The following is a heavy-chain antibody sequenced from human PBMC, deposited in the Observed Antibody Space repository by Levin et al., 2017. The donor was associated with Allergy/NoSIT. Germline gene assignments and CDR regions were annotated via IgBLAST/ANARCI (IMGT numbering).Heavy chain of an antibody. CDR1: GFTFSSYA. Sequence: GGSLRLSCAASGFTFSSYAMHWVRQAPGKGLEWVAVISYDGSNKYYADSVKGRFTISRDNSKNTLYLQMNSLRAEDTAVYYCAREGGSSPIDYWGQGTLVTVSS. CDR3: AREGGSSPIDY. CDR2: ISYDGSNK. J-gene: IGHJ4*02. V-gene: IGHV3-30*04. D-gene: IGHD6-6*01.